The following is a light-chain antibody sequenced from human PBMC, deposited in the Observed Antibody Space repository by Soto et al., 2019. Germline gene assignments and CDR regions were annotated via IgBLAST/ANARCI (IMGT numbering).Light chain of an antibody. J-gene: IGKJ2*01. Sequence: EIVMTQSPATLSVSPGERATLSCRASQSVSSNLAWYQQKPGQAPRLLIYGASTRATGIPARFSGSRSGTEFTLTITSLQSEDFAVYYCQPYNNWPTFGQGTKLEIK. CDR1: QSVSSN. CDR2: GAS. V-gene: IGKV3D-15*01. CDR3: QPYNNWPT.